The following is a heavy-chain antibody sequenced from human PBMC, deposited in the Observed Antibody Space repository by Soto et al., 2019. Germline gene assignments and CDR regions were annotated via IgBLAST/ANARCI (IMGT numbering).Heavy chain of an antibody. V-gene: IGHV1-46*01. CDR1: GYTFTSYY. J-gene: IGHJ5*02. CDR2: INPSGGST. D-gene: IGHD6-6*01. Sequence: VKVSCKASGYTFTSYYMHWVRQAPGQGLEWMGIINPSGGSTSYAQKFQGRVTMTRDTSTSTVYMELSSLRSEDTAVYYCAGGDNEYSSWSWFDPWGQGTLVTVSS. CDR3: AGGDNEYSSWSWFDP.